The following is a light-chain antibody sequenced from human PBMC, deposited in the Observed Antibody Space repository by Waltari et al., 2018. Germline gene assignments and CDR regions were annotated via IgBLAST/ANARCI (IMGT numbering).Light chain of an antibody. V-gene: IGLV2-14*03. CDR2: GAS. J-gene: IGLJ3*02. Sequence: QSALTQPASVSGSPGQSITISCTGTNSDVGGYNYVSWFQQHPGTAPRLMIFGASDRPSGVSNRFSGSKSGNTASLTISGLQAEDEAHYYCASYTSSYTWVFGGGTKLTVL. CDR1: NSDVGGYNY. CDR3: ASYTSSYTWV.